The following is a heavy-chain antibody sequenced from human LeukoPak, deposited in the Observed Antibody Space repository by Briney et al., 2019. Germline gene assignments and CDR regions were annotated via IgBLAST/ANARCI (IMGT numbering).Heavy chain of an antibody. CDR3: SAAGATWADFDY. D-gene: IGHD1-26*01. V-gene: IGHV3-23*01. CDR2: ISGSGGST. Sequence: GGFLRLSCAASGFTFSSYAMSWVRQAPGKGLEWVSAISGSGGSTYYVDSVKGRFTISRDNSKNTLYLQMNSLRAEDTAVYYCSAAGATWADFDYWGQGTLVTVSS. CDR1: GFTFSSYA. J-gene: IGHJ4*02.